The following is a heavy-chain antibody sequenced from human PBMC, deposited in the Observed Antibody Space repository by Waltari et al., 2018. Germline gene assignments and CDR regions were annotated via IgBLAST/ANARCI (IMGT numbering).Heavy chain of an antibody. CDR3: AKDMDEAAAGNFDY. J-gene: IGHJ4*02. D-gene: IGHD6-13*01. V-gene: IGHV3-9*01. CDR2: ISWNSGSI. CDR1: GFTFDDYA. Sequence: EVQLVESGGGLVQPGRYLRLSYAASGFTFDDYAMHWVRQAPGKGLEWVSGISWNSGSIGYADSVKGRFTISRDNAKNSLYLQMNSLRAEDTALYYCAKDMDEAAAGNFDYWGQGTLVTVSS.